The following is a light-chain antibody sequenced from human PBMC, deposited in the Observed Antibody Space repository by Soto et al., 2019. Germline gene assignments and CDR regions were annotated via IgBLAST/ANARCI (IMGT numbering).Light chain of an antibody. J-gene: IGLJ3*02. V-gene: IGLV7-46*01. CDR3: LLCYSDVRRGV. CDR1: TGAVTSGHY. Sequence: QAVVTQEPSLTVSPGGTVTLTCGSSTGAVTSGHYPYWFQQKPGQAPRTLIYDTSNKHSWTPARFSGSLLGGKAALTLSGAQPEDEAEYYCLLCYSDVRRGVFGGGTKLTVL. CDR2: DTS.